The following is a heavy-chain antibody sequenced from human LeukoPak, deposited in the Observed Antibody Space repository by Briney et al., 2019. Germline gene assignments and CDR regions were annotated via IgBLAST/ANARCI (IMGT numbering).Heavy chain of an antibody. CDR1: GGSISSSDYY. CDR2: IYYSGST. D-gene: IGHD1-26*01. CDR3: AREDIVGATMGLFDY. V-gene: IGHV4-39*07. J-gene: IGHJ4*02. Sequence: PSETLSLTCTVSGGSISSSDYYWGWIRQPPGKGLEWIGSIYYSGSTYYNPSLKSRVTISVDTSKNQFSLKLSSVTAADTAVYYCAREDIVGATMGLFDYWGQGTLVTVSS.